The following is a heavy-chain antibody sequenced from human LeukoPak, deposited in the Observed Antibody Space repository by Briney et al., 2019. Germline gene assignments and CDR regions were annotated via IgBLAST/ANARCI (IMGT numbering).Heavy chain of an antibody. CDR3: STIRRWLLQWFDP. V-gene: IGHV1-18*01. D-gene: IGHD2-15*01. CDR2: ISVHNGVT. CDR1: GNTFTTSG. J-gene: IGHJ5*02. Sequence: ASVKVSCKASGNTFTTSGIGWVRQAPGQGLEWMGWISVHNGVTYYAQEFQDRVTLTTDTSTSTAYMELKSLRSDDTAVYYCSTIRRWLLQWFDPGAQGTLVTVSS.